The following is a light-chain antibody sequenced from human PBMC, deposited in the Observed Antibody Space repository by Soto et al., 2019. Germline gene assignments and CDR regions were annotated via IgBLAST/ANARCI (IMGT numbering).Light chain of an antibody. Sequence: QSVLAQPASVSGSPGQSIAISCTVSSSDVGFYNYISWYQQHPGKVPKLIIYEVTNRPSGVSNRFSGSKSGNTASLTISGLQAEDEADYYCCSYTTSSTRVFGTGTKVTV. CDR2: EVT. CDR3: CSYTTSSTRV. J-gene: IGLJ1*01. CDR1: SSDVGFYNY. V-gene: IGLV2-14*01.